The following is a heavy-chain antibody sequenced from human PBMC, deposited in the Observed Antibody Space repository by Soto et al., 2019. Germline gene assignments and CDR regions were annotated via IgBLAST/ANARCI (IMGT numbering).Heavy chain of an antibody. D-gene: IGHD3-16*01. CDR3: AREITGYYYAMDV. V-gene: IGHV4-34*01. CDR2: INHSGST. CDR1: GGSCSGYY. J-gene: IGHJ6*02. Sequence: SETLSVTCAVYGGSCSGYYWSWVRQPPGKGLEWIGGINHSGSTNYNPSLKSRVTMSVDTSKNQFSLKLSSVTAADTAVYYCAREITGYYYAMDVWGQGTTVTVSS.